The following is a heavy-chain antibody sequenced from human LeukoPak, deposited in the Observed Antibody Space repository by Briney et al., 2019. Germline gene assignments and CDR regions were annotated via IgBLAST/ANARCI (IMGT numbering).Heavy chain of an antibody. CDR1: GFTFSSYG. D-gene: IGHD1-26*01. CDR2: IWYDGSNK. CDR3: ARDLSGSYALDI. J-gene: IGHJ3*02. Sequence: PGGSLRLSCAASGFTFSSYGMHWVRQAPGKGLEWVAVIWYDGSNKYYADSVKGRFTISRDNSKNTLYLQMNSLRAEDTAVYYCARDLSGSYALDIWGQGTMVTVSS. V-gene: IGHV3-33*01.